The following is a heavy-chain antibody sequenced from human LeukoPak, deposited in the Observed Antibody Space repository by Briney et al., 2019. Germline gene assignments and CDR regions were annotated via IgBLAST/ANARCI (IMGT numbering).Heavy chain of an antibody. V-gene: IGHV3-48*02. CDR1: GFTFSSYS. D-gene: IGHD3-22*01. CDR3: ASETGSYYDSSGYYAPRDY. J-gene: IGHJ4*02. CDR2: ISSSSSTL. Sequence: GGSLRLSCAASGFTFSSYSMNWVRQAPGKGLEWVSYISSSSSTLYYADSVKGRFTISRDNAKNSLYLQMNSLRDEDTAAYYCASETGSYYDSSGYYAPRDYWGQGTLVTVSS.